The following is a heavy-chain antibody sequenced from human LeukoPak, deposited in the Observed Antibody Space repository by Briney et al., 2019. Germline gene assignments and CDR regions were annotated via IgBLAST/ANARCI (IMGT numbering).Heavy chain of an antibody. CDR3: AREKWSGSVGQCFDS. D-gene: IGHD3-3*01. Sequence: PGRSLRLSRAASGFTFSRYGFHWVRQAPGKGLEWVALIWYDGSIKKYADSVEGRFTISRDNSQETLFLQMDSLRAEDTAVYYCAREKWSGSVGQCFDSWGQGTLVTVSS. J-gene: IGHJ4*02. V-gene: IGHV3-33*01. CDR2: IWYDGSIK. CDR1: GFTFSRYG.